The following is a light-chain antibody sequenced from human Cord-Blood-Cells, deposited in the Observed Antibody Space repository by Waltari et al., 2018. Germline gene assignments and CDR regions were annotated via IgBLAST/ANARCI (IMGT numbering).Light chain of an antibody. Sequence: EIVMTQSPATLSVSPGERATLSCRASQSVSSNLAWYQQKPGQAPRVLIYGASTRATGIPARFSSNGSGTEFTLTISSLQSEDFAVYYCQQYNNWPQTFGQGTKLEIK. CDR1: QSVSSN. CDR2: GAS. V-gene: IGKV3-15*01. CDR3: QQYNNWPQT. J-gene: IGKJ2*01.